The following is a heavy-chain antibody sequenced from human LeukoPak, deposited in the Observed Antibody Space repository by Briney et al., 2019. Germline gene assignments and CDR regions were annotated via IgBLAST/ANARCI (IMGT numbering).Heavy chain of an antibody. CDR3: ARGAYYYED. J-gene: IGHJ4*02. CDR1: GLTFSSHS. CDR2: ISSSSTI. V-gene: IGHV3-48*01. Sequence: GGSLRLSCAASGLTFSSHSMNWVRQAPGKGLEWVSYISSSSTIYYADSVKGRFTISRDNAKNSLYLRMNSLRAEDTAVYYCARGAYYYEDWGQGTLVTVSS.